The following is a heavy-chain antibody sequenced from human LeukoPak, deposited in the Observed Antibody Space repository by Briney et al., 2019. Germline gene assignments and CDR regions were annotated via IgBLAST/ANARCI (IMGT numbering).Heavy chain of an antibody. CDR3: VKDKGFYYGSSGCRYYFDY. Sequence: PGGSLRLSCAASGFTFNNYGMHWVRQAPGKGLEWVAFMSYDESNKYYTDSVKGRFTISRDNSKNTLFLQMNTLRAVDTAVYYCVKDKGFYYGSSGCRYYFDYWGQGTLVTVSS. CDR1: GFTFNNYG. J-gene: IGHJ4*02. CDR2: MSYDESNK. V-gene: IGHV3-30*18. D-gene: IGHD3-22*01.